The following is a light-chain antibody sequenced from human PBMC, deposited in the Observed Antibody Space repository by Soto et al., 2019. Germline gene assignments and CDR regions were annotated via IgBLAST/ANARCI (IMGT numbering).Light chain of an antibody. CDR2: EVT. V-gene: IGLV2-14*01. J-gene: IGLJ1*01. Sequence: QSVLTQPPSASGSPGQSVTISCTGTSSDVGTYKYVSWYQQHPGKAPKLLIYEVTKRPSGISNRFSGSKSGNTASLTITGLRAEDEGYYYCTSYTSSSTPYVFGTGTKVTVL. CDR3: TSYTSSSTPYV. CDR1: SSDVGTYKY.